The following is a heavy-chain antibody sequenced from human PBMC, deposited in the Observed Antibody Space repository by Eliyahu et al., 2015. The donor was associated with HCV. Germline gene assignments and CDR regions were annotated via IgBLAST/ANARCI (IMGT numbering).Heavy chain of an antibody. V-gene: IGHV4-39*01. CDR3: ATAPGGKGYWRFDP. CDR1: GGSISSSSYY. J-gene: IGHJ5*02. Sequence: QLQLQESGPGLVKPSETLSLTCTVSGGSISSSSYYWGWIRQPPGKGLEWIGSIYYSGSTYYNPSLXXRVTISVDTSKNQFSLKLSSVTAADTAVYYCATAPGGKGYWRFDPWGQGTLVTVSS. D-gene: IGHD2-8*02. CDR2: IYYSGST.